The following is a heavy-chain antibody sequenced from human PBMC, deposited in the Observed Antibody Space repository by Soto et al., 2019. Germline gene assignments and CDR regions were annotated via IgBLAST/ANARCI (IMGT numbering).Heavy chain of an antibody. Sequence: GGSLRLSCAASGFTFSSYEMNWVRQAPGKGLEWISNIISSGSTIYYADSVKGRFTIPRDNAKNSLYLQMNSLRAEDTAVYYCARSRRGVGGFDYWGQGTLVTVSS. J-gene: IGHJ4*02. V-gene: IGHV3-48*03. CDR2: IISSGSTI. D-gene: IGHD3-10*01. CDR1: GFTFSSYE. CDR3: ARSRRGVGGFDY.